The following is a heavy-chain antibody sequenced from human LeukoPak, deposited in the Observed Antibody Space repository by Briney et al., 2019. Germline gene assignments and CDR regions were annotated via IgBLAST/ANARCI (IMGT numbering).Heavy chain of an antibody. J-gene: IGHJ6*02. CDR3: AKNLYCGGGSCYPSALGMDV. D-gene: IGHD2-15*01. V-gene: IGHV3-21*04. CDR1: GFTFSSYS. Sequence: PGGSLRLSCAASGFTFSSYSMNWVRQAPGKGLEWVSSISSSSSYIYYADSVKGRFTISRDNAKNSLYLQMNGLRAEDTAVYYCAKNLYCGGGSCYPSALGMDVWGQGTTVTVSS. CDR2: ISSSSSYI.